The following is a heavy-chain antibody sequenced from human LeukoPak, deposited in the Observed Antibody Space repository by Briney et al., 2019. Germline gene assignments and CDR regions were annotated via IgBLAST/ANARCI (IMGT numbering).Heavy chain of an antibody. V-gene: IGHV3-21*01. CDR3: ARDFRPVVGVGGTFDY. CDR2: ISSSSSYI. J-gene: IGHJ4*02. D-gene: IGHD2-2*01. CDR1: GFTFNTYN. Sequence: GGSLRLSCAASGFTFNTYNMNWVRQAPGKGLEWVSSISSSSSYIYYADSVKGRFTISRDNSKNTLYLQMNSLRAEDTAVYYCARDFRPVVGVGGTFDYWGQGTLVTVSS.